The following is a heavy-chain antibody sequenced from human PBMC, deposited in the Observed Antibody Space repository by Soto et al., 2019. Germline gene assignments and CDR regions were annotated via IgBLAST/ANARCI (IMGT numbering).Heavy chain of an antibody. CDR1: GYSFTSYW. CDR3: ARTHYDFWSGYYRGDAFDI. V-gene: IGHV5-51*01. D-gene: IGHD3-3*01. CDR2: IYPGDSDT. Sequence: GESLKISCKGSGYSFTSYWIGWVRQMPGKGLEWMGIIYPGDSDTRYSPSFQGQVTISADKSISTAYLQWSSLKASDTAMYYCARTHYDFWSGYYRGDAFDIWGQGTMVTVSS. J-gene: IGHJ3*02.